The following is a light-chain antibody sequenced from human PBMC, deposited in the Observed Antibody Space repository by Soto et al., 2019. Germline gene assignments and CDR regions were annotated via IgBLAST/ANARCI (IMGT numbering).Light chain of an antibody. J-gene: IGLJ1*01. CDR1: SSDVGAYNY. CDR3: SSYAGSNYYV. Sequence: QSALTQPPSASGSPGQSVTISCTGTSSDVGAYNYVSWYQQHPGKAPKLMIYEVSKRPSGVPDRFSGSKSGNTASLTVSGLQADDEADYYCSSYAGSNYYVFGTGTKV. CDR2: EVS. V-gene: IGLV2-8*01.